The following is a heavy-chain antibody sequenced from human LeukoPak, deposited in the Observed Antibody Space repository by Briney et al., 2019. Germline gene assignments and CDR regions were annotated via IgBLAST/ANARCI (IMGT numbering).Heavy chain of an antibody. CDR2: MNPNSGNT. D-gene: IGHD6-13*01. J-gene: IGHJ5*02. V-gene: IGHV1-8*01. Sequence: ASVKVSCKASGYTLTSYDINWVRQATGQGLEWMGWMNPNSGNTGYAQKFQGRVTMTRNTSISTAYMELSSLRSEDTAVYYCARGRGRAAGKRGDWFDPWGQGTLVTVSS. CDR1: GYTLTSYD. CDR3: ARGRGRAAGKRGDWFDP.